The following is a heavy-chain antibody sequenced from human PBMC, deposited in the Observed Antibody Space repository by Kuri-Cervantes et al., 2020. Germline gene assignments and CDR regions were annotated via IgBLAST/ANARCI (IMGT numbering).Heavy chain of an antibody. Sequence: SETLSLTCTVSGGSISSGGYYWSWIRQHPGKGLEWIGYIYHSGSTYYNPTLKSRVTISVDRSKNQFSLKLSSVTAADTAVYYCSRDSSSQWYFDYWGQGTLVTVSS. CDR1: GGSISSGGYY. CDR3: SRDSSSQWYFDY. D-gene: IGHD2-2*01. V-gene: IGHV4-30-2*01. CDR2: IYHSGST. J-gene: IGHJ4*02.